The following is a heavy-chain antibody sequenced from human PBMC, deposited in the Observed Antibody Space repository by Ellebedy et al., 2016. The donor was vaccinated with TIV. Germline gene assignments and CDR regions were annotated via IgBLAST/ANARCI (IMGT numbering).Heavy chain of an antibody. J-gene: IGHJ5*02. V-gene: IGHV3-21*01. D-gene: IGHD2-15*01. Sequence: GGSLRLXXAASGFTVSSYRMNWVRLTPTKGLEWVSAISWTYVYTYYTDSVRGRFTISRDNAKNSLYLQMKSLRAEDTAVYYCARNSGGSGPNWFGPWGQGTLVTVSS. CDR3: ARNSGGSGPNWFGP. CDR1: GFTVSSYR. CDR2: ISWTYVYT.